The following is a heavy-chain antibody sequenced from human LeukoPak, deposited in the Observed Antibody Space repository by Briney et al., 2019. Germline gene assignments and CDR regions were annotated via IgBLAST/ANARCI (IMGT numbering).Heavy chain of an antibody. CDR3: AKSGLVDYDILTGVHYFDY. CDR1: GFTFSSYG. J-gene: IGHJ4*02. V-gene: IGHV3-23*01. CDR2: ISGSGGST. D-gene: IGHD3-9*01. Sequence: GGTLRLSCAASGFTFSSYGMSWVRQAPGKGLEWVSAISGSGGSTYYADSVKGRFTISRENSKNTLYLQMNSLRAEDTAVYYCAKSGLVDYDILTGVHYFDYWGQGTLVTVSS.